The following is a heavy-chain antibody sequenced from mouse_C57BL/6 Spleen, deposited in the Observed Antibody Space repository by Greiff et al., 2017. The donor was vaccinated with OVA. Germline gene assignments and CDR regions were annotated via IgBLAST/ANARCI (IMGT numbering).Heavy chain of an antibody. CDR3: ARGDGYYVGYFDY. Sequence: VQLQQPGTELVKPGASVKLSCKASGYTFTSYWMHWVKQRPGQGLEWIGNINPSNGGTNYNEKFKSKATLTVDKSSSTAYMQLSSLTSEDSAVYYCARGDGYYVGYFDYWGQGTTLTVSS. D-gene: IGHD2-3*01. J-gene: IGHJ2*01. CDR1: GYTFTSYW. V-gene: IGHV1-53*01. CDR2: INPSNGGT.